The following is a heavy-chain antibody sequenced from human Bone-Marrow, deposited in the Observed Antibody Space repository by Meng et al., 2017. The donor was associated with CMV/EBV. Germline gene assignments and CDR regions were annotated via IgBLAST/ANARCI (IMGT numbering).Heavy chain of an antibody. CDR2: IYYSGST. CDR3: ARDNGGYYDFWSGYYYFDY. CDR1: GGSISSSSYY. Sequence: SETLSLTCIVSGGSISSSSYYWGWIRQPPGKGLEWIGCIYYSGSTYYNPSLKSRVTISVDTSKNQFSLKLSYVTAADTAVYYFARDNGGYYDFWSGYYYFDYWGQGTRVTGSS. D-gene: IGHD3-3*01. J-gene: IGHJ4*02. V-gene: IGHV4-39*07.